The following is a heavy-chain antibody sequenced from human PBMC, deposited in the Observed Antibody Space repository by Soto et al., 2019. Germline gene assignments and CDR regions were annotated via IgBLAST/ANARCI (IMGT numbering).Heavy chain of an antibody. V-gene: IGHV1-69*13. CDR2: IIPIFDTA. D-gene: IGHD2-2*01. J-gene: IGHJ6*02. CDR1: GYTFSSYA. CDR3: ARHDCISSSCYYYYYYGMDV. Sequence: SVKVSCKASGYTFSSYAISWVRQAPGQGLEWMGGIIPIFDTANYAQKFQGRVTITADESTSTAYMELSSLRSEDTAVYYCARHDCISSSCYYYYYYGMDVWGQGTTVTVSS.